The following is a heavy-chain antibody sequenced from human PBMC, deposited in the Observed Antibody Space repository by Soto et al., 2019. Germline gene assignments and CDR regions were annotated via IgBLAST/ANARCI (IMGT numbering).Heavy chain of an antibody. CDR3: ARGTTTSAFFAMDV. CDR1: GFTFNYHA. D-gene: IGHD1-1*01. CDR2: ISYDGDNK. Sequence: QVQLVESGGGVVQPGRSLRLSCAASGFTFNYHALNWVRQAPGKGLEWVAVISYDGDNKYIAESVKGRFTISRDNSKNTVSLQMNSLRTEDTAMYVCARGTTTSAFFAMDVWGQGTTVTVSS. J-gene: IGHJ6*02. V-gene: IGHV3-30-3*01.